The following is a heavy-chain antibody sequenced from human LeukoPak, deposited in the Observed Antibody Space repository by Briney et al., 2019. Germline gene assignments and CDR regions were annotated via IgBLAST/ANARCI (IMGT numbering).Heavy chain of an antibody. J-gene: IGHJ4*02. CDR3: ARFSGYCSSTSCTPGD. D-gene: IGHD2-2*01. V-gene: IGHV3-21*01. Sequence: GGSLRLSCAASGFTFSSYNMKLVRPAPGEGVEWGSSINSSSSYIYYADSVKGRFTISRDNAKNSLYLQMNSLRAEDTAVYYCARFSGYCSSTSCTPGDWGQGTLVTVSS. CDR1: GFTFSSYN. CDR2: INSSSSYI.